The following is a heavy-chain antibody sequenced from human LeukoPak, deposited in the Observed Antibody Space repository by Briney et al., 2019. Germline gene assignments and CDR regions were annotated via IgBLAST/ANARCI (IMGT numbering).Heavy chain of an antibody. CDR1: GFTFSSYA. D-gene: IGHD3-22*01. Sequence: GGSLRLSCAASGFTFSSYAMSWVRQAPGKGLEWVSAISGSGGSTYYADSVKGRFTISRDNSKNTLYLQMNSLRAEDTAVYYCAKDPPYYYDSSGYREDAFDIWGQGTMVTVSS. CDR2: ISGSGGST. V-gene: IGHV3-23*01. J-gene: IGHJ3*02. CDR3: AKDPPYYYDSSGYREDAFDI.